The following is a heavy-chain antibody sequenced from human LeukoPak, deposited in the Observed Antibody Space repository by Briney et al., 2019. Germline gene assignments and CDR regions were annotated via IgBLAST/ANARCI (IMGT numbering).Heavy chain of an antibody. CDR3: ARDCGGDCYVMYY. V-gene: IGHV3-30-3*01. D-gene: IGHD2-21*02. Sequence: VRSLRLSCAASGFTFSSYAMHCVRQAPGKGLEWVAVISYDGSNKYYADSVKGRFTISRDNSKNTLYLQMNSLRAEDTAVYYCARDCGGDCYVMYYWGQGTLVTVSS. J-gene: IGHJ4*02. CDR2: ISYDGSNK. CDR1: GFTFSSYA.